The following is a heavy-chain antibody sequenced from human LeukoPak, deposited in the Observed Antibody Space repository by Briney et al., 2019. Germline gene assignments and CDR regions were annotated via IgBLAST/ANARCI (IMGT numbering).Heavy chain of an antibody. J-gene: IGHJ4*02. CDR3: ARTQTAPDY. D-gene: IGHD1-1*01. CDR1: GYTFTSYD. Sequence: GASVKVSCKASGYTFTSYDINWVRQATGQGLEWMGWINPNSGGTNYAQKFQGRVTMTRDTSISTAYMELSRLRSDDTAVYYCARTQTAPDYWGQGTLVTVSS. V-gene: IGHV1-2*02. CDR2: INPNSGGT.